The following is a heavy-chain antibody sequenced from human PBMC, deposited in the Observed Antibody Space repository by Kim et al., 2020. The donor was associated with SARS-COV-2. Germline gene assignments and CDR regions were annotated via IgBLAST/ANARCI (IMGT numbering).Heavy chain of an antibody. J-gene: IGHJ6*02. D-gene: IGHD5-18*01. CDR3: ARANTRIQLWLPYYYGMDV. Sequence: GGSLRLSCAASGFTFSSYSMNWVRQAPGKGLEWVSYISSSSSTIYYADSVKGRFTISRDNAKNSLYLQMNSLRAEDTAVYYCARANTRIQLWLPYYYGMDVWGQGTTVTVSS. CDR1: GFTFSSYS. CDR2: ISSSSSTI. V-gene: IGHV3-48*04.